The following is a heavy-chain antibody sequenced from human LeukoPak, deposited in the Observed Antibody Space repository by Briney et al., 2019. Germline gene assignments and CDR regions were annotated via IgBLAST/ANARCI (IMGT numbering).Heavy chain of an antibody. CDR2: ISSSSSTT. J-gene: IGHJ4*02. CDR3: AREMPGSYSVFDY. CDR1: GFTFSSYS. D-gene: IGHD1-26*01. V-gene: IGHV3-48*01. Sequence: GGSLRLSCAASGFTFSSYSMNWVRQAPGKGLEWVSYISSSSSTTYYADSVKGRFTISRDNAKNSLYLQMNSLRAEDTAVYYCAREMPGSYSVFDYWGQGTLVTVSS.